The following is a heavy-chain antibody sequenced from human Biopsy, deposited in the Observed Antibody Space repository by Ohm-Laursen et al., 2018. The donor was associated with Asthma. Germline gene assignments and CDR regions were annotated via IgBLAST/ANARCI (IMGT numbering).Heavy chain of an antibody. CDR3: ARGYSGSDRIVYYYSGLEV. CDR2: LIPVLGTP. Sequence: VKVSCKASGDSFSNYAISWVRQAPGQGLEWMGGLIPVLGTPDHAQMFEGRVTITADESTSTAYMELSSLSSEDTAVYYCARGYSGSDRIVYYYSGLEVWVQGTTVTVSS. D-gene: IGHD5-12*01. J-gene: IGHJ6*02. V-gene: IGHV1-69*13. CDR1: GDSFSNYA.